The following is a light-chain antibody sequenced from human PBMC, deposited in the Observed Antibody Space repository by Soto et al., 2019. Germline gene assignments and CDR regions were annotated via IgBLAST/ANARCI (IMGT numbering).Light chain of an antibody. V-gene: IGLV2-23*02. CDR2: EVN. J-gene: IGLJ1*01. Sequence: QSALTRPASVSGSPGQSITISCTGTSGDVGNYNLVSWYQQHPGKAPRLMIYEVNKWPSGVSNRFSGSKSGNTASLTISGRQAEDEADYYCCSYVGSSTSYVFGTGTKLTVL. CDR3: CSYVGSSTSYV. CDR1: SGDVGNYNL.